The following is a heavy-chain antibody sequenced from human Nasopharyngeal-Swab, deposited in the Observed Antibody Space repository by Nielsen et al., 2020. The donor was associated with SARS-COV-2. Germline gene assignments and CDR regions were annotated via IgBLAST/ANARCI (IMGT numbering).Heavy chain of an antibody. D-gene: IGHD4-17*01. CDR3: AKETSTVTKTFDY. J-gene: IGHJ4*02. CDR2: ISGSGGST. V-gene: IGHV3-23*01. Sequence: GESLKISCAASGFTFSSYAMSWVSQAPGKGLEWVSAISGSGGSTYYADSVKGRFTISRDNSKNTLYLQMNSLRAEDTAVYYCAKETSTVTKTFDYWGQGTLVTVSS. CDR1: GFTFSSYA.